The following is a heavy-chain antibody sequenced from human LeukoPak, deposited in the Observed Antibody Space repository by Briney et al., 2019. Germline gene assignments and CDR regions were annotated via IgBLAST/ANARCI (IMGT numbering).Heavy chain of an antibody. Sequence: PSETLSLTCTVSGGSISSSSYYWGWIRQPPGKGLEWIGSIHYSGSTYYNPSLKSRVTISVDTSKNQFSLKLSSVTAADTAVYYCARPALILGYCSSTSCSNGNWFDPWGQGTLVTVSS. D-gene: IGHD2-2*01. CDR2: IHYSGST. CDR3: ARPALILGYCSSTSCSNGNWFDP. J-gene: IGHJ5*02. CDR1: GGSISSSSYY. V-gene: IGHV4-39*01.